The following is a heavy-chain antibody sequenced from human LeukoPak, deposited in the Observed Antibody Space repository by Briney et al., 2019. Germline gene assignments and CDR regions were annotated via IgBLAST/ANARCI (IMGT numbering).Heavy chain of an antibody. D-gene: IGHD3-22*01. Sequence: GGSLRLSCAASGFTFSSYAMSWVRQAPGKGLEWVSAISGSGGSTYYADSVKGRFTISRDNSKNTLYLQMNSLRAEDTAVYYCARGSDYYDSSGYYWFDYWGQGTLVTVSS. CDR3: ARGSDYYDSSGYYWFDY. J-gene: IGHJ4*02. V-gene: IGHV3-23*01. CDR1: GFTFSSYA. CDR2: ISGSGGST.